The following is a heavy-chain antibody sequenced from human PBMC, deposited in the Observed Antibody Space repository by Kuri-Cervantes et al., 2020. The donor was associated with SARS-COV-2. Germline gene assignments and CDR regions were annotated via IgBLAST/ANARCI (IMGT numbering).Heavy chain of an antibody. V-gene: IGHV4-59*01. D-gene: IGHD6-13*01. CDR1: GGSFSGYY. CDR2: IYYSGST. J-gene: IGHJ4*02. Sequence: SETLSLTCAVYGGSFSGYYWSWIRQPPGKGLEWIGYIYYSGSTNYNPSLKSRVTISVDTSKNQFSLKLSSVTAADTAVYYCARVGIAAAGHFGYWGQGTLVTVSS. CDR3: ARVGIAAAGHFGY.